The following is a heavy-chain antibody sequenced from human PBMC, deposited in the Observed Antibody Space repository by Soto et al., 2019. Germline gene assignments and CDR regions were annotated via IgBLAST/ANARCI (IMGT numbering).Heavy chain of an antibody. Sequence: ASVKVSCKASGYTYTSYGISWVRQAPGQGVEWMGWISAYNGNTNYAQKLQGRVTRNTDKSTSTAYMELRSLKSDDTSVYYCAREKVPPWALDPWGQGTLVTVSS. CDR1: GYTYTSYG. CDR2: ISAYNGNT. V-gene: IGHV1-18*04. CDR3: AREKVPPWALDP. J-gene: IGHJ5*02.